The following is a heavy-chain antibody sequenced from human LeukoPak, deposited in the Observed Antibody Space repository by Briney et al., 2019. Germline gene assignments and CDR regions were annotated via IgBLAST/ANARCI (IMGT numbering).Heavy chain of an antibody. Sequence: PGRSLRLSCTASGFTFGDYAMSWVRQAPGKGLEWVGFIRSKAYGGTTVYAASVKGRFTISRDDSKSIAYLQMNSLKTEDTAVYYCTRDPLLYCSGGSCYSRVDAFDIWGQGTMVTVSS. D-gene: IGHD2-15*01. CDR1: GFTFGDYA. CDR2: IRSKAYGGTT. V-gene: IGHV3-49*04. J-gene: IGHJ3*02. CDR3: TRDPLLYCSGGSCYSRVDAFDI.